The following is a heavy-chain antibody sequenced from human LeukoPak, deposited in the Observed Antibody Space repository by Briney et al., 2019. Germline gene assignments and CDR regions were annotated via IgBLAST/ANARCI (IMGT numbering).Heavy chain of an antibody. CDR2: ISYDGSNK. Sequence: GGSLRLSCAASGFTFSSYGMHWVRQAPGKGLEWVAVISYDGSNKYYADSVKGRFTISRDDSKSTLYLQMNSLRAEDTAVYYCAKDAQAYYYYGMDVWGQGTTVTVSS. CDR3: AKDAQAYYYYGMDV. CDR1: GFTFSSYG. V-gene: IGHV3-30*18. J-gene: IGHJ6*02.